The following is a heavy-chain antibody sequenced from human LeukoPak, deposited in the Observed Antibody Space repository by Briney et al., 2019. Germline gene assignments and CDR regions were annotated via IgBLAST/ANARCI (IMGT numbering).Heavy chain of an antibody. J-gene: IGHJ6*03. V-gene: IGHV1-8*03. CDR3: ARGSGLRWFYYYYMDV. D-gene: IGHD4-23*01. CDR2: MNPNSGNT. CDR1: GYTFTSYD. Sequence: ASVKVSCKASGYTFTSYDINWVRQATRQGLEWMGWMNPNSGNTGYAQKFQGRVTITRNTSISTAYMELSSLRSEDTAVYYCARGSGLRWFYYYYMDVWGKGTTVTVSS.